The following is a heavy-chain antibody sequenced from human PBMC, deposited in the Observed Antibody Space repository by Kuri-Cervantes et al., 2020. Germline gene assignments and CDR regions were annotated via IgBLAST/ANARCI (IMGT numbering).Heavy chain of an antibody. J-gene: IGHJ4*02. CDR3: LSLYFDLPPWFGY. Sequence: ASVKVSCKASGYTFTSYAIHWVRQAPGQRLEWMGWINPNSGGTNYAQKFQGRVTMTRDTSISTAYMELSRLRSDDTAVYYCLSLYFDLPPWFGYWGQGTLVTVSS. D-gene: IGHD3-9*01. CDR1: GYTFTSYA. V-gene: IGHV1-2*02. CDR2: INPNSGGT.